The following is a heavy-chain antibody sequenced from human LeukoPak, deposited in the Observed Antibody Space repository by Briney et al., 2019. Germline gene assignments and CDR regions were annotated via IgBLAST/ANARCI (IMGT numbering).Heavy chain of an antibody. D-gene: IGHD3-22*01. CDR3: ARTAVYYDSSGYYYYFDY. CDR1: GYTFTSYG. V-gene: IGHV1-18*01. J-gene: IGHJ4*02. CDR2: ISAYNGNT. Sequence: ASVKVSCKASGYTFTSYGISWVRRAPGQGLEWMGWISAYNGNTNYAQKLQGRVTMTTDTSTSTAYMELRSLRSDDTAVYYCARTAVYYDSSGYYYYFDYWGQGTLVTVSS.